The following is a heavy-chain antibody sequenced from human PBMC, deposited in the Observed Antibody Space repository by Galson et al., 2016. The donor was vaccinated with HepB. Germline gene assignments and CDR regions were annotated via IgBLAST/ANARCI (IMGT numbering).Heavy chain of an antibody. CDR3: AKDQLGRSTWEAFDI. Sequence: SLRLSCAASGFSFDNYAIHWVRQAPGKGLEWVAVASSDGRDTYHADSVRGRFTDSRDNSENTLFLQMNSLRSEDTAVYYCAKDQLGRSTWEAFDIWGQGTMVSVSS. V-gene: IGHV3-30*18. CDR1: GFSFDNYA. CDR2: ASSDGRDT. J-gene: IGHJ3*02. D-gene: IGHD1-26*01.